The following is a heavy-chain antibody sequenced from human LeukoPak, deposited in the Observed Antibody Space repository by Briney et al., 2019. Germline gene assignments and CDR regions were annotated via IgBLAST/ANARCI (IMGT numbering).Heavy chain of an antibody. V-gene: IGHV4-39*07. CDR1: GGSISSSSYY. Sequence: SETLSLTCTVSGGSISSSSYYWGWIRQPPGKGLEWIGSIYYSGSTYYNPSRKSRVTISVDTSKNPFSLKLSSVTAADTAVYYCARGREWLYYSYSMDVWGKGTPVTVSS. D-gene: IGHD3-3*01. CDR2: IYYSGST. J-gene: IGHJ6*03. CDR3: ARGREWLYYSYSMDV.